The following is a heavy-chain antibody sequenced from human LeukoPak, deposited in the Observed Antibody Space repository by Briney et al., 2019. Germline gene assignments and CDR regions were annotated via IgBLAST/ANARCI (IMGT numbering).Heavy chain of an antibody. CDR1: GGSISSYY. CDR2: IYYSGST. Sequence: SETLSLTCTVSGGSISSYYWSWIRQPPGKGLEWIGYIYYSGSTNYNPSLKGRVTISVDTSKNQFSLKLSSVTAADTAVYYCASGLEGLWFDPWGQGTLVTVSS. CDR3: ASGLEGLWFDP. J-gene: IGHJ5*02. V-gene: IGHV4-59*01. D-gene: IGHD6-6*01.